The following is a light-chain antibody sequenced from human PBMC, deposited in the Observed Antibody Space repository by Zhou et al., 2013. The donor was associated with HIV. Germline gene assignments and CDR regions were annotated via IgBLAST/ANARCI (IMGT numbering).Light chain of an antibody. CDR2: DAS. J-gene: IGKJ1*01. CDR3: QQYNTYSRD. CDR1: QGISSA. V-gene: IGKV1-13*02. Sequence: AIQLTQSPSSLSASVGDRVTITCRASQGISSALAWYQQKPGKAPNLLIYDASSLESGVPSRFSGTGSGSGTEFTLTISSLQPDDFATYYCQQYNTYSRDFGQGTKVEIK.